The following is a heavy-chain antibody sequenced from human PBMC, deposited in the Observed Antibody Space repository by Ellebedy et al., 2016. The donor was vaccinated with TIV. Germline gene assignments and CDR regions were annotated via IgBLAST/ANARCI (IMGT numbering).Heavy chain of an antibody. D-gene: IGHD2-2*01. V-gene: IGHV4-59*01. Sequence: SETLSLTXTVSGGSISSYYWSWIRQPPGKGLEWIGYIYYSGSTNYNPSLKSRVTISVDTSKNQFSLKLSSVTAADTAVYYCARGLGDIVVPAADGWFDPWGQGTLVTVSS. CDR3: ARGLGDIVVPAADGWFDP. J-gene: IGHJ5*02. CDR1: GGSISSYY. CDR2: IYYSGST.